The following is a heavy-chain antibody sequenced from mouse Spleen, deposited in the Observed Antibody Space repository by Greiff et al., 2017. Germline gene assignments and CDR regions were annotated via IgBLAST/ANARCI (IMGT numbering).Heavy chain of an antibody. CDR1: GYTFTSYW. D-gene: IGHD3-3*01. V-gene: IGHV1-69*01. CDR3: ARRAGTSRYWYFDV. CDR2: IDPSDSYT. Sequence: QVQLKQPGAELVMPGASVKLSCKASGYTFTSYWMHWVKQRPGQGLEWIGEIDPSDSYTNYNQKFKGKATLTVDKSSSTAYMQLSSLTSEDSAVYYCARRAGTSRYWYFDVWGAGTTVTVSS. J-gene: IGHJ1*01.